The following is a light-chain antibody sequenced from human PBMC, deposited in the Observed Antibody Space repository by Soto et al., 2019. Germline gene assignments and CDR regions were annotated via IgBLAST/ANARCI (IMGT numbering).Light chain of an antibody. J-gene: IGKJ2*01. V-gene: IGKV1-39*01. CDR1: QSISSY. CDR2: AAS. CDR3: QQSYSTPYT. Sequence: DIQMTQSPSSLSASVGDRVTITCRASQSISSYLNWYQQKPGKAPKLLIYAASSLQSGVPSRFSGSGSGTDFTLTISSLQPEDIATYYCQQSYSTPYTFGHGTKLEIK.